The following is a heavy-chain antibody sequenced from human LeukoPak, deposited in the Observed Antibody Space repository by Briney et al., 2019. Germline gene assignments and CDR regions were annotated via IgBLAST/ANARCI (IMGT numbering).Heavy chain of an antibody. D-gene: IGHD5-12*01. CDR1: GFTFSSYS. J-gene: IGHJ4*02. CDR2: ISSSSSCI. V-gene: IGHV3-21*01. Sequence: GGSLRLSCAASGFTFSSYSMNWVRQAPGKGLEWVSSISSSSSCIYYADSVKGRFTISRDNAKNSLYLQMNSLRAEDTAVYYCASSLYSGYVRNWGQGTLVTVSS. CDR3: ASSLYSGYVRN.